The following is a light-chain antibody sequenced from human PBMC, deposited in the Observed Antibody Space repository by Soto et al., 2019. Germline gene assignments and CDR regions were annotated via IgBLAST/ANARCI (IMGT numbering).Light chain of an antibody. J-gene: IGLJ1*01. V-gene: IGLV2-14*01. CDR1: STDIGAYNY. CDR3: NSYTTLSNRV. Sequence: QSALTQPASVSGSPGQSITISCTGTSTDIGAYNYVSWYQQHPGKAPKLLIYEVTNRPSGVSNSFSGSKSGNTASLTISGLQAEDEANYYCNSYTTLSNRVFGTGTKVTVL. CDR2: EVT.